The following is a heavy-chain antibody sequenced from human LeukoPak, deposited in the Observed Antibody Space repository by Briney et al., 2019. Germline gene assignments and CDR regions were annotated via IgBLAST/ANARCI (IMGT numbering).Heavy chain of an antibody. J-gene: IGHJ4*02. D-gene: IGHD3-22*01. CDR3: AKDQNYESSGYYGGFDY. Sequence: GGSLRLSCAASGFSFSSHVMHWVRQAPGKGLEWVSGISGSGGDNYYADSVKGRFTISRDNSKNTLNLQMNSLRAEDTALYYCAKDQNYESSGYYGGFDYWGQGTLVTVSS. CDR2: ISGSGGDN. CDR1: GFSFSSHV. V-gene: IGHV3-23*01.